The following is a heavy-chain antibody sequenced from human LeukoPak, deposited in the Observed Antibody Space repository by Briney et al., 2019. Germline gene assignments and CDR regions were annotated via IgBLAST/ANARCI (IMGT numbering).Heavy chain of an antibody. CDR2: IIPIFDTP. D-gene: IGHD2-21*02. Sequence: GASVKVSCKASGGTFSNYAISWVRQAPGQGLEWMGGIIPIFDTPNFAQKFQGRVTITADKSTNTAYMELSRLRSEDTAVYYCAKVTPVVTKSYYFDYWGQGTLVTVSS. J-gene: IGHJ4*02. V-gene: IGHV1-69*06. CDR3: AKVTPVVTKSYYFDY. CDR1: GGTFSNYA.